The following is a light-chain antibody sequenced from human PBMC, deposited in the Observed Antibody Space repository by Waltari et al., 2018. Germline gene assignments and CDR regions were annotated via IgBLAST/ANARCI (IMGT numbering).Light chain of an antibody. V-gene: IGLV2-23*02. CDR3: YSYAGGRV. CDR2: EVT. CDR1: SSDVGRSNL. J-gene: IGLJ1*01. Sequence: QSALTQPASVSGSPGQSITISCTGRSSDVGRSNLVSWYLQHPGKAPKLIIYEVTKRPSGVSNRFSGSKSGNTASLTISGLQAEDEADYCYSYAGGRVFGTGTKVTVL.